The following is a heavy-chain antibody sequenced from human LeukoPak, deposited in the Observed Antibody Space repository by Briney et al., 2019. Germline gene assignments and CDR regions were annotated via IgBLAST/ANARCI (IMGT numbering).Heavy chain of an antibody. CDR2: INPSGGST. V-gene: IGHV1-46*01. CDR1: GYTFTSYY. J-gene: IGHJ4*02. CDR3: ARRELAGSTAYFDY. D-gene: IGHD1-26*01. Sequence: ASVKASCKASGYTFTSYYIHWVRQAPGQGLEWMGIINPSGGSTNYAQDFQGRVTVTRDTSTSTVYMELSSLRSEDTAVYYCARRELAGSTAYFDYWGQGTLVTVSS.